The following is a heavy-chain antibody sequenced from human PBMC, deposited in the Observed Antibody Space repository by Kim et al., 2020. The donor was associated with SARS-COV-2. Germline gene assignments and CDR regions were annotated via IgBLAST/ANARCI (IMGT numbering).Heavy chain of an antibody. Sequence: GWSLKISCKGSGYTFTSHWIAWVRQMPGKGLDWMGMIYPGDSDTKYSPSFRGQVTISADRSINTAYLQWSSLKASDSATYYCATTVTELFFYGMDVWGQGTTVIVSS. V-gene: IGHV5-51*01. CDR1: GYTFTSHW. CDR2: IYPGDSDT. J-gene: IGHJ6*02. CDR3: ATTVTELFFYGMDV. D-gene: IGHD4-17*01.